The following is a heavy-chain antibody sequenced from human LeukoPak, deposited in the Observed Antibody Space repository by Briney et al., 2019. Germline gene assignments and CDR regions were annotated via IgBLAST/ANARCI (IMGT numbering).Heavy chain of an antibody. Sequence: GRSLKLSCTASGFAFRTYGMRWVRQEPGKGLEWVAFIWPGGTRSFYADSVKGRFTISRDDSNNTVYLHMSSLKAEDTALYYCVRDRNNNYFDYWGQGTLLTVSS. J-gene: IGHJ4*02. D-gene: IGHD1-14*01. V-gene: IGHV3-33*01. CDR1: GFAFRTYG. CDR2: IWPGGTRS. CDR3: VRDRNNNYFDY.